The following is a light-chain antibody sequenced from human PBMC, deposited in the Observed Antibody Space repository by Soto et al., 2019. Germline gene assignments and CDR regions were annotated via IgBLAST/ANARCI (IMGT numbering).Light chain of an antibody. Sequence: DIQMTQSLSTLSASVGDRVTITCRASQTIINWLAWYQHKPGKAPKLLIYMASSLQSEVPSRFSGSGSGTEFTLTVSSLQPDDFASYYCQHYYTYPWTFGQGTKVDI. V-gene: IGKV1-5*03. CDR1: QTIINW. J-gene: IGKJ1*01. CDR3: QHYYTYPWT. CDR2: MAS.